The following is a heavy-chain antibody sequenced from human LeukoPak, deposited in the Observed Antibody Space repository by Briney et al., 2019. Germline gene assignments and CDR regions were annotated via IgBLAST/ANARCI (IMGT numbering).Heavy chain of an antibody. CDR3: AKPLAYGDYVNYFDY. J-gene: IGHJ4*02. CDR2: INSDGSDM. V-gene: IGHV3-74*01. D-gene: IGHD4-17*01. Sequence: GGSLRLSCTGSGFTFSGYWMHWVRQAPGKGLVWVSRINSDGSDMSYADSVKGRFTISRDNAKNTVYLQMNSLRAEDTAVYYCAKPLAYGDYVNYFDYWGQGTLVTVSS. CDR1: GFTFSGYW.